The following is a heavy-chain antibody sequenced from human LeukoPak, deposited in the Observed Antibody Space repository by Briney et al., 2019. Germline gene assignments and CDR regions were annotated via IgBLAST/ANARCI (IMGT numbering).Heavy chain of an antibody. J-gene: IGHJ1*01. CDR3: ARGLSRYCCGGSCHHRRSWEYFQD. V-gene: IGHV4-34*01. Sequence: PSETLSLTCAVYGGSFSGYYWSWIRQPPGKGLEWIGEINHSGSTNYNPSLKSRVTISVDTSKNQFSLKLSSVTAADTAVYYCARGLSRYCCGGSCHHRRSWEYFQDWGQGTLVTGSS. CDR1: GGSFSGYY. D-gene: IGHD2-15*01. CDR2: INHSGST.